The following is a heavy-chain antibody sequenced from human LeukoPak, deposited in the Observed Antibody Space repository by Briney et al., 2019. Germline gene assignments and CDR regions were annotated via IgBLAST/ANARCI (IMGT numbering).Heavy chain of an antibody. CDR3: ARGRGGSYYYYYYYMDV. CDR2: INHSGST. Sequence: SETLSLTCDVYGASFTGYYWSWIRQSPGKGLEWIGEINHSGSTNYNPSLKSRVTISVDTSKNQFSLKLSSVTAADTAVYYCARGRGGSYYYYYYYMDVWGKGTTVTVSS. D-gene: IGHD1-26*01. CDR1: GASFTGYY. V-gene: IGHV4-34*01. J-gene: IGHJ6*03.